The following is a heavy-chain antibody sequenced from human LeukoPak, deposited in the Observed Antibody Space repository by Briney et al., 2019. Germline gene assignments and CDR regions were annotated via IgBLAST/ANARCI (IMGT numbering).Heavy chain of an antibody. D-gene: IGHD2-2*02. J-gene: IGHJ6*02. CDR2: IYHNGTP. CDR3: ATAPILRGGGGEHYKYGMDV. V-gene: IGHV4-4*02. CDR1: VGSISSGNW. Sequence: SETLSLTCAVSVGSISSGNWWSWVRQSPGKGLEWIGEIYHNGTPNYNPSLKSRVTISADTFKNHFSLKMTSVTAADTAVYYCATAPILRGGGGEHYKYGMDVWGQGTTVIVSS.